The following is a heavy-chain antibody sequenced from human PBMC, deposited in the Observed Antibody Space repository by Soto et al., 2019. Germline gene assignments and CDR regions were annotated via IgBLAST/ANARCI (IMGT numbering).Heavy chain of an antibody. J-gene: IGHJ5*02. CDR1: GASISGFD. D-gene: IGHD1-1*01. Sequence: SETLSLTCTVCGASISGFDCSWIRKSAWKGLEWIGRIYATGTTDYNPSLKSRVMMSVDTSKKQFSLKLRCVTAADTAVYYCVRDGTKPLREWFDPSGQGISVTVCS. CDR2: IYATGTT. CDR3: VRDGTKPLREWFDP. V-gene: IGHV4-4*07.